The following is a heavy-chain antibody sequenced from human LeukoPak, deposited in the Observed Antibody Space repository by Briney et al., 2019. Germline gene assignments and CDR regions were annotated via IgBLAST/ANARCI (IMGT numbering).Heavy chain of an antibody. CDR3: ARGDASGRPGIGFDF. V-gene: IGHV4-59*01. D-gene: IGHD1-26*01. Sequence: SETLSLTCTVSGGSISNSYWSWIRQPPGKGLEWIGCFHDSESTNYNPSLKSRVSISLDTSKNQVSLWLSSVTAADTAVYYCARGDASGRPGIGFDFWGQGTLVTVSS. J-gene: IGHJ4*02. CDR2: FHDSEST. CDR1: GGSISNSY.